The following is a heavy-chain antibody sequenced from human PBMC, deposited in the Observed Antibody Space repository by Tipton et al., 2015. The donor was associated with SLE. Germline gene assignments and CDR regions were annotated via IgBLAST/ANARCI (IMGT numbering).Heavy chain of an antibody. Sequence: QSGAEVKKPGSSVKVSCKASGGTFSSYAISWVRQAPGQGLEWMGGISAYNGNTNYAQKLQGRVTMTTDTSTSTAYMELRSLRSDDTAVYYCARDGVTPSFDYWGQGTLVTVSS. V-gene: IGHV1-18*01. CDR3: ARDGVTPSFDY. J-gene: IGHJ4*02. CDR2: ISAYNGNT. D-gene: IGHD2-21*02. CDR1: GGTFSSYA.